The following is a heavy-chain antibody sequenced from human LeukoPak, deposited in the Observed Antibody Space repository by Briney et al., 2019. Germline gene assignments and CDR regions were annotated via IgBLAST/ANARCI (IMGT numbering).Heavy chain of an antibody. D-gene: IGHD3-22*01. CDR2: ISGTGGSA. V-gene: IGHV3-23*01. CDR3: AKELIPTDHYDSTGSQGLDY. CDR1: GFTFSNYA. Sequence: PGGSLRLSCAASGFTFSNYAVSWVRQAPGKGLEWVSTISGTGGSAYYADSVKGRFTISRDNSKNTLYLQMNSLRAEDTAVYYCAKELIPTDHYDSTGSQGLDYWGQGTLVTVS. J-gene: IGHJ4*02.